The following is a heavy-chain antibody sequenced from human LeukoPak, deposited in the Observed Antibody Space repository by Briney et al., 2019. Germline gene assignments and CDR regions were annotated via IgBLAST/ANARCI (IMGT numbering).Heavy chain of an antibody. CDR3: TRDSGTYSWFDP. CDR2: IDKKDKGSATST. V-gene: IGHV3-73*01. D-gene: IGHD1-26*01. Sequence: GGSLRLSCAASGFTFSGSAILGVRQSSGKGLEWVGQIDKKDKGSATSTAYAASVKARFTISRDDSLNTAYLKMKSLKTEDTALYYCTRDSGTYSWFDPWGQGTLVTVSS. CDR1: GFTFSGSA. J-gene: IGHJ5*02.